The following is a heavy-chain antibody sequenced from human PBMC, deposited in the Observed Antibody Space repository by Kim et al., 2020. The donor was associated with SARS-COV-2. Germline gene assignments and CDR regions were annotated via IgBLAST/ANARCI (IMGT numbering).Heavy chain of an antibody. V-gene: IGHV4-39*01. CDR3: ARHITNADYFDY. Sequence: YTPSLKSRLTISVDTSKNQFSLKLNSVTAADTAVYYCARHITNADYFDYWGQGTLVTVSS. J-gene: IGHJ4*02.